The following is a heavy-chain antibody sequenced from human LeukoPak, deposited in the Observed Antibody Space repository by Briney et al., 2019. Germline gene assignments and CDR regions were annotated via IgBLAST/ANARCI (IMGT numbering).Heavy chain of an antibody. CDR3: AKDRGVRSDI. CDR2: MRGRGGST. D-gene: IGHD4-17*01. CDR1: GFTLNSTA. V-gene: IGHV3-23*01. Sequence: PGGSLRLSFAASGFTLNSTAMGSVRPAPGEGLEWVSSMRGRGGSTYYADSVKGRFTISRDNAKNTLYLQMNSLRAEETAVYYCAKDRGVRSDIWGQGTMVTVSS. J-gene: IGHJ3*02.